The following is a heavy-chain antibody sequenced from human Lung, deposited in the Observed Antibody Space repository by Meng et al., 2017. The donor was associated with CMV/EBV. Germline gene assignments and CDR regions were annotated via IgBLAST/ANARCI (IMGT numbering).Heavy chain of an antibody. V-gene: IGHV1-2*02. J-gene: IGHJ4*02. CDR3: VRSSGWSLFDY. CDR1: RFSFNYDN. CDR2: VNTNNDAT. Sequence: VLLVPYVAKKTLPGAVVHVSSTTSRFSFNYDNIDWVRQAPGKGLEWMGWVNTNNDATNYARKFQGRVSRTRATSISTAHMGLSRLMSDDTALYYCVRSSGWSLFDYWGQGTLVTVSS. D-gene: IGHD6-19*01.